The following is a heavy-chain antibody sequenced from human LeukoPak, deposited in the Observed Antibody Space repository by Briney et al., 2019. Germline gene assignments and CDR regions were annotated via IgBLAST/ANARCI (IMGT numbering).Heavy chain of an antibody. J-gene: IGHJ4*02. CDR1: GFTFSSYS. CDR3: TRDRPGSGTAAAVTDY. V-gene: IGHV3-48*04. CDR2: ISSSGTTI. D-gene: IGHD6-13*01. Sequence: GGSLRLSCAASGFTFSSYSMNWVRQAPGKGLEWVSYISSSGTTIYYADSVKGRFTISRDNAKNSLYLQMTSLRAEDTALYYCTRDRPGSGTAAAVTDYWGQGTLVTVSS.